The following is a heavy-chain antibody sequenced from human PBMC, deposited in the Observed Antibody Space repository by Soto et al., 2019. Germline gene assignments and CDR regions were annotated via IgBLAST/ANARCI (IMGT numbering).Heavy chain of an antibody. V-gene: IGHV3-30*18. CDR2: ISYVGSNK. D-gene: IGHD2-2*01. CDR1: GFTFSSYG. CDR3: AKATRYCSSTSCNDAFDI. J-gene: IGHJ3*02. Sequence: QVQLVESGGGVVQPGRSLRLSCAASGFTFSSYGMHWVRQAPGKGLEWVAVISYVGSNKYYADSVKGRFTISRDNSKTTLYLQMNSLRAEDTAVYYCAKATRYCSSTSCNDAFDIWGQGTMVTVSS.